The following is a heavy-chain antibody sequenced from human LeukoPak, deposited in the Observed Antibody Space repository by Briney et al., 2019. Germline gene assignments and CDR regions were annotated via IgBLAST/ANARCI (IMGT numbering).Heavy chain of an antibody. CDR1: GDSIANYY. Sequence: SETLSLTCTVSGDSIANYYWNWFRQPPGKGLEWIGYIHSSGSTNYNPSLNSRVTISLDTSKSQFSLSLSSVTAVDTAVYYCARGPTVTTDYWGQGTLVTVSS. V-gene: IGHV4-59*01. CDR3: ARGPTVTTDY. CDR2: IHSSGST. J-gene: IGHJ4*02. D-gene: IGHD4-17*01.